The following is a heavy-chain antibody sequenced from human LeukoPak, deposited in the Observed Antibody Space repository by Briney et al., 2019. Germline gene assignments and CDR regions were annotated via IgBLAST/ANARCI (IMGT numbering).Heavy chain of an antibody. CDR2: INWNGGST. CDR3: AKFHDSRRSWFDP. Sequence: PGGSLRLSCAASGFTFDDYGMSWVRQAPGKGLEWVSGINWNGGSTGYADSVKGRFTISRDNSKNTLYLQMNSLRAEDTAVYYCAKFHDSRRSWFDPWGQGTLVTVSS. J-gene: IGHJ5*02. CDR1: GFTFDDYG. D-gene: IGHD3-22*01. V-gene: IGHV3-20*04.